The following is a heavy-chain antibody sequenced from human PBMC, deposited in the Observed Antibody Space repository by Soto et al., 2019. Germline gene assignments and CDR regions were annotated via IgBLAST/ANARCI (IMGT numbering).Heavy chain of an antibody. D-gene: IGHD6-25*01. J-gene: IGHJ4*02. V-gene: IGHV3-30*18. CDR2: ISYDASTT. CDR1: GLIFSTYG. Sequence: QVQLVESGGGVVQPGRSLRLSCAASGLIFSTYGMHWVRQAPGKGLEWVAVISYDASTTYYADSVKGRFTISRDNSKKVVYLQMKSLRTEDMAVYYCTKQSNRHFSKSQRSFCYWGQGPLVTVSS. CDR3: TKQSNRHFSKSQRSFCY.